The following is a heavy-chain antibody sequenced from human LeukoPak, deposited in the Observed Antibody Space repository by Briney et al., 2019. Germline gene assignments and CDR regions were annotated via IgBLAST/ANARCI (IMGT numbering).Heavy chain of an antibody. CDR1: GGSISSYY. V-gene: IGHV4-59*01. CDR2: IYYSGST. Sequence: KPSETLSLTCTVSGGSISSYYWSWIRQPPGKGLEWIGYIYYSGSTNYNPSLKSRVTISVDTSKNQFSLKLSSVTAADTAVYFCARERRDGYRRFDYWGQGTLVTVSS. CDR3: ARERRDGYRRFDY. J-gene: IGHJ4*02. D-gene: IGHD5-24*01.